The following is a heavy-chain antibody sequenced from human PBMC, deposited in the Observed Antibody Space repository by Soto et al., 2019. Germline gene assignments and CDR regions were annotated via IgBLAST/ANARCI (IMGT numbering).Heavy chain of an antibody. CDR1: GYTFTSHD. Sequence: QVQLVQSGAEVKKPGASVKLSCKASGYTFTSHDIRWVRQAPGQRPERMGWINVGNGITKYAQRFQGRVTITRDMSTSTAYMELSSLTSDDTAVYYGAVLCYPPYDDFETWGQGTLVTVSS. D-gene: IGHD2-8*01. V-gene: IGHV1-3*01. CDR2: INVGNGIT. CDR3: AVLCYPPYDDFET. J-gene: IGHJ3*02.